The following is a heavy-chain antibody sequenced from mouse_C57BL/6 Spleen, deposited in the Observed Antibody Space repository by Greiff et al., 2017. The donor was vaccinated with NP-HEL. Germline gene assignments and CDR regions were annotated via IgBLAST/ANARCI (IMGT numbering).Heavy chain of an antibody. Sequence: VKLMESGAELMKPGASVKLSCKATGYTFTGYWIEWVKQRPGHGLEWIGEILPGSGSTNCNEKFKGKATFTADTSSNTAYMQLSSLTTEDSAIYYCARYYDGYHYWGQGTTLTVSS. V-gene: IGHV1-9*01. J-gene: IGHJ2*01. CDR3: ARYYDGYHY. CDR2: ILPGSGST. D-gene: IGHD2-3*01. CDR1: GYTFTGYW.